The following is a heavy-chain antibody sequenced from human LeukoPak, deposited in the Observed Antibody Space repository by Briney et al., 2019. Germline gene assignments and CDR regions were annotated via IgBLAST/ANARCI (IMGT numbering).Heavy chain of an antibody. J-gene: IGHJ4*02. V-gene: IGHV1-18*01. CDR3: ARDWPTVIADY. CDR1: GYTFTSHG. Sequence: ASVKVSCKTSGYTFTSHGIRWVRQAPGQGLEWMGWISANNGDTKYAQRMQDRLTMTTDTSTSTAYMDLRSLSSDDTAIYYCARDWPTVIADYWGQGTLVTVSS. D-gene: IGHD4-11*01. CDR2: ISANNGDT.